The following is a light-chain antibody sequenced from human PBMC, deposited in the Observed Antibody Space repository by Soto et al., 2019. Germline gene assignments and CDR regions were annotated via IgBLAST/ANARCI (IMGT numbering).Light chain of an antibody. CDR2: RAS. J-gene: IGKJ4*01. CDR1: QTIYSN. Sequence: IQMTQSPATLSVSPGERATLSCRASQTIYSNVAWYQQRPGQAPRLLIYRASARATGIPARFSGSGSGTEFTLTIGRLEPEDFAMYYCQQYGYLVTFGGGTKVEIK. V-gene: IGKV3-15*01. CDR3: QQYGYLVT.